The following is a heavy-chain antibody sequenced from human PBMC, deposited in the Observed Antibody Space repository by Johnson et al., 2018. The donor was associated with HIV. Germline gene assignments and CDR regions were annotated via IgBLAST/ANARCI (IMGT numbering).Heavy chain of an antibody. Sequence: VQLVESRGVLVQPGGSLRLSCAASGFTVSSHEMTWVRQAPGKGLEWVSVIYSGGSTYYADSVKGRFTISRDNSKNTLYLQMNSLRVEDTALYYCARDVGGGYYDFDMWGQGTMVTVSS. CDR3: ARDVGGGYYDFDM. CDR1: GFTVSSHE. D-gene: IGHD3-22*01. CDR2: IYSGGST. J-gene: IGHJ3*02. V-gene: IGHV3-66*01.